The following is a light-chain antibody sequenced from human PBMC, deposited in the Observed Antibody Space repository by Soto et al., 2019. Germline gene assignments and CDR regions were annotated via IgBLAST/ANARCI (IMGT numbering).Light chain of an antibody. V-gene: IGKV3-15*01. CDR3: QQYSIWRT. CDR2: GAS. J-gene: IGKJ1*01. Sequence: EVVMTQSPATLSVSPGERATLPCRASQRISSNLAWYQQRPGQAPRLLIYGASTRAPGIPARFSGSGSETEFTLTISGLQSEDFAVYYCQQYSIWRTFGQGTKVDIK. CDR1: QRISSN.